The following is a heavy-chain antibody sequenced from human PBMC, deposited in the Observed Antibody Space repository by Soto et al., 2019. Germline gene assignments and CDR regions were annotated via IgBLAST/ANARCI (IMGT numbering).Heavy chain of an antibody. V-gene: IGHV3-49*03. Sequence: GGSLRLSCKVSGFTFRDYAISWFRQSPGQGLQWVGVMRAQACGATTDYATFVKGRFTISSDDSKSIANLQMNSLKAEDTAIYYCTREDAYTSPPDYYFCYMDVWGQGTRVTVSS. CDR1: GFTFRDYA. D-gene: IGHD3-16*01. J-gene: IGHJ6*02. CDR2: MRAQACGATT. CDR3: TREDAYTSPPDYYFCYMDV.